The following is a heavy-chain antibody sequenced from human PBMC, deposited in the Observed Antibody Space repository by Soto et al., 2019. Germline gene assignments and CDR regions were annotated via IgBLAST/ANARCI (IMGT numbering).Heavy chain of an antibody. Sequence: QVQLVQSGAEVKKPGASVKVSCKASGYTFTSYGISWVRQAPGQGLEWMGWISAYNGNTNYAQKLQGRVTMTTDTSTSTAYMELRRLRSADTAVYYCARDHLGASGYGSGGSCPAVFDYWGQGTLVTVSS. CDR2: ISAYNGNT. CDR1: GYTFTSYG. CDR3: ARDHLGASGYGSGGSCPAVFDY. V-gene: IGHV1-18*01. J-gene: IGHJ4*02. D-gene: IGHD2-15*01.